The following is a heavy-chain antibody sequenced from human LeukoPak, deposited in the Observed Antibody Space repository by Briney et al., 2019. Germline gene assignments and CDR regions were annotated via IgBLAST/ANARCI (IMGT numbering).Heavy chain of an antibody. CDR2: INPNSGGT. CDR1: GYTFTGYY. J-gene: IGHJ4*02. CDR3: ASSEELEFYFDY. V-gene: IGHV1-2*02. D-gene: IGHD1-26*01. Sequence: ASVKVSCKASGYTFTGYYMHWVRQAPGQGLEWMGWINPNSGGTNYAQTFQGRVTMTRDTSISTAYMELSRLRSDDTAVYYCASSEELEFYFDYWGQGTLVTVSS.